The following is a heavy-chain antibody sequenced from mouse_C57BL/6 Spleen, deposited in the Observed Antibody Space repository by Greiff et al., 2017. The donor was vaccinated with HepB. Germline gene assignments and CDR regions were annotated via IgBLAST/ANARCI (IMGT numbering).Heavy chain of an antibody. CDR2: IAPEDGEH. D-gene: IGHD2-5*01. Sequence: EVQLQQSGAELVKPGASVKLSCTASGFNIKDYYMNWVKQRTEKGLEWLGRIAPEDGEHKYAPNFQGKAPITADPSSNTAYLQLSSLTSEDTAVYYCAREEDDYSNSWFAYWGQGTLVTVSA. CDR1: GFNIKDYY. V-gene: IGHV14-2*01. J-gene: IGHJ3*01. CDR3: AREEDDYSNSWFAY.